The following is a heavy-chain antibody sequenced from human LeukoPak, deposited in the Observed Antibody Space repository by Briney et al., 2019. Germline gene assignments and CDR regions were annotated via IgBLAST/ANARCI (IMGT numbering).Heavy chain of an antibody. D-gene: IGHD5-18*01. Sequence: SETLSLTCTVSGGSISSYYWSWIRQPPGKGLEWIRYIYYSGSTNYNPSLKSRVTISVDTSKNQFSLKLSSVTAADTAVYYCARDGYSYGNYYYYMDVRGKGTTVTVSS. V-gene: IGHV4-59*01. CDR2: IYYSGST. J-gene: IGHJ6*03. CDR3: ARDGYSYGNYYYYMDV. CDR1: GGSISSYY.